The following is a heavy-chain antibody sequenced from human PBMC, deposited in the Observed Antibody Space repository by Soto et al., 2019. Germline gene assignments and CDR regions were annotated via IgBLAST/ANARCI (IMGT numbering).Heavy chain of an antibody. Sequence: SGPTLVNPTQTLTLTCTFSGFSLSTSGMCVSWIRQPPGKALEWLALIDWDDDKYYSTSLRTRLTISKDTSKNQVVLTMTNMDPVDTATYYCARIKWELLDYYFDYWGQGTLVTVSS. V-gene: IGHV2-70*01. J-gene: IGHJ4*02. D-gene: IGHD1-26*01. CDR3: ARIKWELLDYYFDY. CDR2: IDWDDDK. CDR1: GFSLSTSGMC.